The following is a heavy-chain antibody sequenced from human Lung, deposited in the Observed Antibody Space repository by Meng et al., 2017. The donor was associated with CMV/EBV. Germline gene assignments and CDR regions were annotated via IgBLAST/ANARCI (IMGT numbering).Heavy chain of an antibody. CDR1: GYTFTSYG. CDR2: ISAYNGNT. D-gene: IGHD2-2*01. V-gene: IGHV1-18*01. J-gene: IGHJ4*02. Sequence: SVKVSXRASGYTFTSYGISWVRQAPGQGLEWMGWISAYNGNTNYAQKLQGRVTMTTDTSTSTAYMELRSLRSDDTAVYYCARNRYCSSTSCYFDYWGQGXLVTVSS. CDR3: ARNRYCSSTSCYFDY.